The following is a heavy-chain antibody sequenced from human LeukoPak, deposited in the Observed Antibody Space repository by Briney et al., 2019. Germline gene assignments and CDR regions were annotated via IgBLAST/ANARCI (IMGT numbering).Heavy chain of an antibody. V-gene: IGHV1-69*04. D-gene: IGHD6-19*01. CDR3: ARSIAVAVNPYFDY. CDR1: GGTFSSYA. CDR2: IIPILGIA. J-gene: IGHJ4*02. Sequence: SVKVSCKASGGTFSSYAISWVRQAPGQGLEWMGRIIPILGIANYAQKFQGRVTITADKSMSTAYMELSSLRSEDTAVYYCARSIAVAVNPYFDYWGQGTLVTVSS.